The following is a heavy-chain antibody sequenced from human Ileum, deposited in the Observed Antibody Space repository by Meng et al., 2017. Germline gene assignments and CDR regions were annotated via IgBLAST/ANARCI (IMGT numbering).Heavy chain of an antibody. CDR3: ARLVGNSWLPD. D-gene: IGHD3-9*01. Sequence: GPGSRNPWQTPHPPLALPWDSVSSKDVTWNWIRQSPSRGLEWLGRTFYRAKWISDYAVSLESRITINPDTSKNHFTLQLNSVSPEDTAIYYCARLVGNSWLPDWGQGTLVTVSS. V-gene: IGHV6-1*01. CDR1: WDSVSSKDVT. J-gene: IGHJ4*02. CDR2: TFYRAKWIS.